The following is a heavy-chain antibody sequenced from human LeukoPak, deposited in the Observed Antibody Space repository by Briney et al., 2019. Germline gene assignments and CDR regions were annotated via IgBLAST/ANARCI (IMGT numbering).Heavy chain of an antibody. J-gene: IGHJ4*02. CDR1: GDSISSSSYY. CDR2: VYYTGST. D-gene: IGHD3-22*01. V-gene: IGHV4-39*01. Sequence: SETLSLTCTVSGDSISSSSYYWGWIRQPPGKGLEWIGSVYYTGSTYYNPPLKSRVTISVDTSKNQFSLKLSSVTATDTAVYYCARGYGYSSFWGQGTLVTVSS. CDR3: ARGYGYSSF.